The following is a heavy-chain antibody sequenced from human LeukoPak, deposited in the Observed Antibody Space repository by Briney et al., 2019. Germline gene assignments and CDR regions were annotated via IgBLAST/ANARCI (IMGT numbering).Heavy chain of an antibody. J-gene: IGHJ4*02. V-gene: IGHV3-30*02. CDR2: IRYDGSNK. CDR1: GFTFSSYG. D-gene: IGHD4-17*01. CDR3: ARGRETVTPADY. Sequence: GGSLRLSCAASGFTFSSYGMHWVRQAPGKGLEWVAFIRYDGSNKYYADSVKGRFTISRDNSKNTLYLQMNSLRAEDTAVYYCARGRETVTPADYWGQGTLVTVSS.